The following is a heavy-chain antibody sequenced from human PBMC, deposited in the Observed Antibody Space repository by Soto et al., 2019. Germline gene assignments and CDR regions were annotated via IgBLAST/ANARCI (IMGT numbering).Heavy chain of an antibody. CDR1: GFTVSSSY. J-gene: IGHJ3*01. D-gene: IGHD1-26*01. V-gene: IGHV3-53*01. CDR2: IYSGGST. CDR3: AREKTNTGSPRSDAFDV. Sequence: EVQLVESGGGLIQPGGSLRLSCAASGFTVSSSYLDWVRQAPGKGLEWVSVIYSGGSTYYADSVKGRFTISRDNSKNTLYLQRNSLRADDTAVYYCAREKTNTGSPRSDAFDVWGQGTMVTVSS.